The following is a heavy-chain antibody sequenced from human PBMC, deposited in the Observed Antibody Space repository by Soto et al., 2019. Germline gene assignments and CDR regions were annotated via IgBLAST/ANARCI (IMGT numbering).Heavy chain of an antibody. Sequence: AAVKVSCKASGGTCSSYTISWVRQVPGQGLEWMGGIIPIFCTANYAQKFQGRVTITADKSTSTAYMELSSLRSEDTAVYYCARDLGYGSGSYYDYWGQGTRVTV. J-gene: IGHJ4*02. CDR2: IIPIFCTA. V-gene: IGHV1-69*06. D-gene: IGHD3-10*01. CDR1: GGTCSSYT. CDR3: ARDLGYGSGSYYDY.